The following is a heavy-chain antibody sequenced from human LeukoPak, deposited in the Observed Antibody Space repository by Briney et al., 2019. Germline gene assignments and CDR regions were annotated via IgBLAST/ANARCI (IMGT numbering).Heavy chain of an antibody. CDR3: ARGGGLLRY. CDR1: GGSFSGYY. V-gene: IGHV4-34*01. Sequence: SETLSLTCAVSGGSFSGYYWSWIRQPPGKGLEWIGEINHSGSTNYNPSLKSRVTISVDTSKNQFSLKLSSVTAADTAVYYCARGGGLLRYWGQGTLVAVSS. J-gene: IGHJ4*02. D-gene: IGHD2-21*01. CDR2: INHSGST.